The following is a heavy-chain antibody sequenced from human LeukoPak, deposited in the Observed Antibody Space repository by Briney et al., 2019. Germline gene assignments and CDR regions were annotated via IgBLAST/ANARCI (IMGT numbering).Heavy chain of an antibody. CDR2: IYYSGST. CDR3: ARTMVRGVITPTWFDP. V-gene: IGHV4-59*08. D-gene: IGHD3-10*01. CDR1: GGSISSYY. Sequence: SETLSLTCTVSGGSISSYYWSWIRQPPGKGLEWIGYIYYSGSTNYIPSLKSRVTISVDTSKNQFSLKLSSVTAADTAVYYCARTMVRGVITPTWFDPWGQGTLVTVSS. J-gene: IGHJ5*02.